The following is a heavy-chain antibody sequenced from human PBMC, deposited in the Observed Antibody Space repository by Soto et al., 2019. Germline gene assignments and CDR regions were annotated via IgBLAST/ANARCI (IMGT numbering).Heavy chain of an antibody. J-gene: IGHJ6*02. D-gene: IGHD2-2*02. V-gene: IGHV1-69*01. Sequence: QVQVVQSGAEVQKTGSSVKVSCKASGGSFSEYGISWVRQAPGQGLEWMGGIIPMFGTPNYAQKFRGRVTINADASTSTAYMDLSSLRSDDTAIYYCVRGTRDCSTISCYTPQGTFYYGMDVWGQGTTVTVSS. CDR1: GGSFSEYG. CDR3: VRGTRDCSTISCYTPQGTFYYGMDV. CDR2: IIPMFGTP.